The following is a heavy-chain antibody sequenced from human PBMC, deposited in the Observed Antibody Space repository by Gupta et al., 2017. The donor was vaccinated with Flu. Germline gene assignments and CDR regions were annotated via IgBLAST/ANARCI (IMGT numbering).Heavy chain of an antibody. V-gene: IGHV3-72*01. J-gene: IGHJ5*02. CDR3: AREGLAVAAYPFDL. Sequence: APGKGLEWLGRSRNKPNGYMTEYAASVEGRFSISRDDSERSLYLQMNSLTIEDTAVYFCAREGLAVAAYPFDLWGQGALVTVSS. CDR2: SRNKPNGYMT. D-gene: IGHD6-19*01.